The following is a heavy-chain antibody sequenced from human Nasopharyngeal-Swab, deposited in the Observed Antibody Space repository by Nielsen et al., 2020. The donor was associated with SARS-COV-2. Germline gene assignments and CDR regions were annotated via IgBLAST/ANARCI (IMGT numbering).Heavy chain of an antibody. D-gene: IGHD6-13*01. CDR2: ISSSSSYI. V-gene: IGHV3-21*01. CDR3: ARETPLPRSWYLLGSYYYSMDV. CDR1: GFTFSSYS. J-gene: IGHJ6*02. Sequence: GESLKISCAASGFTFSSYSMNWVRQAPGKGLEWVSSISSSSSYIYYADSVKGRFTISRDNAKNSLYLQMNSLRAEDTAVYYCARETPLPRSWYLLGSYYYSMDVWGQGTTVTVSS.